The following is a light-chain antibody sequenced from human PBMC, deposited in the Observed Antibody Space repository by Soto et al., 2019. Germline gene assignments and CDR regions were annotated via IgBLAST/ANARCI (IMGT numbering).Light chain of an antibody. CDR3: QQYNDWPLT. CDR1: QSVSSY. V-gene: IGKV3-11*01. CDR2: DAS. J-gene: IGKJ4*01. Sequence: EIVLTQSPSTLSLSPGERATLYCKASQSVSSYLAWYQQKPGQAPRLLIYDASNRATGIPARFSGSGSGTDFTLTISRLEPEDFAVYYCQQYNDWPLTFGGGTNVDIK.